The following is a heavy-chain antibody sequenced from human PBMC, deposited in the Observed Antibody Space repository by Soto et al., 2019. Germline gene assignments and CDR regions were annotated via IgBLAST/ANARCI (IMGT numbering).Heavy chain of an antibody. CDR3: ARGNTPLDY. Sequence: QVQLQESGPGLVKPSLTLSLTCTVSGGSISSGDYYWSWIRQPPGKGLEWIGYIYYSGSTYYNPSPEXRXTXXVDSSKNQCSLKVSSVTAADTAVYSCARGNTPLDYWGQGTLVTVSS. D-gene: IGHD2-15*01. CDR2: IYYSGST. CDR1: GGSISSGDYY. V-gene: IGHV4-30-4*01. J-gene: IGHJ4*02.